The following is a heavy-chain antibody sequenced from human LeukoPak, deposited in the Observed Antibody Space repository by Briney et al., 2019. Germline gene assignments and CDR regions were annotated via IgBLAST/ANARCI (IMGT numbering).Heavy chain of an antibody. D-gene: IGHD3-3*01. CDR2: IYYSGST. CDR3: ARALRFLEWFPSDPKRYYFDY. V-gene: IGHV4-39*07. Sequence: PSETLSLTCTVSGVSISSSTYYWGWIRQPPGKGLEWIGSIYYSGSTYYNPSLKSRVTISVDTSKNLFSLKLSSVTAADTAVYYCARALRFLEWFPSDPKRYYFDYWGQGTLVTVSS. CDR1: GVSISSSTYY. J-gene: IGHJ4*02.